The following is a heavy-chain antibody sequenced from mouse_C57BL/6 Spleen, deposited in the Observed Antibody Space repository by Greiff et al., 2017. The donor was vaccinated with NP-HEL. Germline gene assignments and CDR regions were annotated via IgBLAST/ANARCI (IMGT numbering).Heavy chain of an antibody. CDR3: ARATANVYWYFDV. J-gene: IGHJ1*03. D-gene: IGHD3-1*01. V-gene: IGHV1-18*01. CDR2: INPNNGGT. CDR1: GYTFTDYN. Sequence: EVQLQQSGPELVKPGASVKIPCKASGYTFTDYNMDWVKQSHGKSLEWIGDINPNNGGTIYNQKFKGKATLTVDKSSGTAYMELRSLTSEDTAVYYCARATANVYWYFDVWGTGTTVTVSS.